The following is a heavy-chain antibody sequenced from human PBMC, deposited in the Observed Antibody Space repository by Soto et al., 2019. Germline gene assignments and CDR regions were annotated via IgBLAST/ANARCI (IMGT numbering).Heavy chain of an antibody. CDR2: IYYSGST. CDR3: ARGRIQLWYPFDY. D-gene: IGHD5-18*01. CDR1: GGPPRSYS. V-gene: IGHV4-59*01. Sequence: ETPSPPPTGSGGPPRSYSWGGFRHPPGKGLEWIGYIYYSGSTNYNPSLKSRVTISVDTSKNQFSLKLSSVTAADTAVYYCARGRIQLWYPFDYWGQGTLVTVSS. J-gene: IGHJ4*02.